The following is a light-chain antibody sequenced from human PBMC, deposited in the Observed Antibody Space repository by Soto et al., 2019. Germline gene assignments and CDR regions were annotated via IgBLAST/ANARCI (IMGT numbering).Light chain of an antibody. J-gene: IGLJ2*01. Sequence: QSVFPQPPSVSAAPGQKVTISCSGSSSNIGNNYVSWYQQLPGTAPKPLIYDNTKRPSGIPDRFSGSKSGTSATLGITGLQTGDEAEYYCGTWDSSLGAGVFGGGTKLTVL. CDR3: GTWDSSLGAGV. CDR2: DNT. V-gene: IGLV1-51*01. CDR1: SSNIGNNY.